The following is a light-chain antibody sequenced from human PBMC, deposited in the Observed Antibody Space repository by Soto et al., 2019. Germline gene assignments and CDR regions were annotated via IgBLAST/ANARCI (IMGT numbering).Light chain of an antibody. CDR3: QQSYSTPRT. V-gene: IGKV1-39*01. Sequence: DIQMTQSPSSLSASVGDRVTITCRASQSISSYLNWYQQKPRKDPKLLIYAASSLQSGVPSRFSGGGSGTDFTLTISSLQPEDFATYYGQQSYSTPRTFGQGTKLEIK. CDR1: QSISSY. CDR2: AAS. J-gene: IGKJ2*02.